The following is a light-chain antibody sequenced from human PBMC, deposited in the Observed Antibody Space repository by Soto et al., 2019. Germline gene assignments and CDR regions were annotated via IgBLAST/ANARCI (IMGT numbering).Light chain of an antibody. CDR3: QQYNNWPLT. CDR2: AAS. CDR1: QSVTRD. J-gene: IGKJ4*01. Sequence: EIVLTQSPGTLSLSPGERATLSCRASQSVTRDYLAWYQQKPGQAPRLLIYAASTRATGFPARFSGSGSGTEFTLTISSLQSEDFAVYYCQQYNNWPLTFGGGTTVEIK. V-gene: IGKV3D-15*01.